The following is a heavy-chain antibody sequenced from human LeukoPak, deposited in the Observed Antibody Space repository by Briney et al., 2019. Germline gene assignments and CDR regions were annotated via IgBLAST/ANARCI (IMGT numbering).Heavy chain of an antibody. V-gene: IGHV4-34*01. CDR2: INHSGST. CDR1: GGSFSGYY. Sequence: PPETLSLTCAVYGGSFSGYYWSWIRQPPGKGLEWIGEINHSGSTNYNPSLKSRVTISVDTSKNQFSLKLSSVTAADTAVYYCARRIVVVVAASRMRRAGTKGWFDPWGQGTLVTVSS. CDR3: ARRIVVVVAASRMRRAGTKGWFDP. J-gene: IGHJ5*02. D-gene: IGHD2-15*01.